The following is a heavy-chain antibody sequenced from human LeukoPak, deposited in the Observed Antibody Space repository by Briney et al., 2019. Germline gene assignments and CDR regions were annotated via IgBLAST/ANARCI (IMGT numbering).Heavy chain of an antibody. CDR3: AKARDYVFWSGYSNYFDY. V-gene: IGHV3-23*01. CDR2: ISGSGSST. J-gene: IGHJ4*02. D-gene: IGHD3-3*01. Sequence: GGSLRLSCGGSRFTFSTYAMSWVRQAPGKGLEWVSGISGSGSSTYYADSVKGRFTISRDNSKNTLYLQMNSLRAEDTAVYYCAKARDYVFWSGYSNYFDYWGQGTLVTVSS. CDR1: RFTFSTYA.